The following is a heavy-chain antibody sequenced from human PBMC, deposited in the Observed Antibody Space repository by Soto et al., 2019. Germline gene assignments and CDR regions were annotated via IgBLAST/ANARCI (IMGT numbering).Heavy chain of an antibody. V-gene: IGHV3-23*01. D-gene: IGHD3-3*01. CDR2: ISASGGGT. CDR3: AKDGYVTIFGVLYYWFDS. Sequence: EVQLLESGGGLVQPGGSLRLSCAASGFTFNTYGLSWVRQAPGKGLEWVSGISASGGGTYYADSVKGRFTVSRDNSKNTLYLEMNNLRGEDTAIYFCAKDGYVTIFGVLYYWFDSWGQGTVVTVSS. J-gene: IGHJ5*01. CDR1: GFTFNTYG.